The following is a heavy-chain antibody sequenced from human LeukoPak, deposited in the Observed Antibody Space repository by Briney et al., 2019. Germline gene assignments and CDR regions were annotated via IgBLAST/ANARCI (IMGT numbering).Heavy chain of an antibody. CDR2: TYYRSKWYS. V-gene: IGHV6-1*01. CDR3: ARGSSSWHNWFDP. CDR1: GDSVSSNSAA. D-gene: IGHD6-13*01. J-gene: IGHJ5*02. Sequence: SQTLSLTCAISGDSVSSNSAAWNWIRQSPSRGLEWLGRTYYRSKWYSDYALSVKGRITINPDTSKNQFSLQLNSVTPEETAVYYCARGSSSWHNWFDPWGQGTLVTVSS.